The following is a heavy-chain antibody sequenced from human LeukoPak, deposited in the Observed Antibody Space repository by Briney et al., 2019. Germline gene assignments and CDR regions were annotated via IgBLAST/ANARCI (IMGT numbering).Heavy chain of an antibody. D-gene: IGHD1-1*01. CDR1: GGSISSYY. CDR3: ARDDNSAFDI. CDR2: IYYSGST. V-gene: IGHV4-59*01. Sequence: PSETLSLTCTVPGGSISSYYWSWIRQPPGKGLEWIGYIYYSGSTNYNPSLKSRVTISVDTSKNQFSLKLSSVTAADTAVYYCARDDNSAFDIWGQGTMVTVSS. J-gene: IGHJ3*02.